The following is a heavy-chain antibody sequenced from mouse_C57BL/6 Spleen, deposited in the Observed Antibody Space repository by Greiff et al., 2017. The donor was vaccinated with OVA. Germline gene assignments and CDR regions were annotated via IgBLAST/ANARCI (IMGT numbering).Heavy chain of an antibody. J-gene: IGHJ1*03. CDR1: GYTFTDYY. V-gene: IGHV1-76*01. CDR3: ARSTVVANWYFDV. Sequence: QVQLQQSGAELVRPGASVKLSCKASGYTFTDYYINWVKQRPGQGLEWIARIYPGSGNTYYNEKFKGKATLTAEKSSSTAYMQLSSLTSEDSAVYFCARSTVVANWYFDVWGTGTTVTVSS. CDR2: IYPGSGNT. D-gene: IGHD1-1*01.